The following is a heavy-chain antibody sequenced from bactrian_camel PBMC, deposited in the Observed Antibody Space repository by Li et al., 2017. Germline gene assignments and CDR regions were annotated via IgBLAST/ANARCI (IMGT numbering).Heavy chain of an antibody. J-gene: IGHJ4*01. Sequence: HVQLVESGGDLVQPGGSLRLSCAASGDTISRYCMGWFRQIPDMEREGVAVIDRDGEQKFADSVKGRFTISRDNAKNKVYLQMNSLETEDTAMYYCAVATTTYSPVFGQGTQVTVS. V-gene: IGHV3S9*01. CDR2: IDRDGEQ. D-gene: IGHD7*01. CDR1: GDTISRYC.